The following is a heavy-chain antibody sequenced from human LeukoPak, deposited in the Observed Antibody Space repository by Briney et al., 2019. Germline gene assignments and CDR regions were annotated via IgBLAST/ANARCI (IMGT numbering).Heavy chain of an antibody. CDR3: AKDSSQYSSGRGVDY. CDR1: GFTFSSYS. D-gene: IGHD6-19*01. CDR2: ISGGGGTT. V-gene: IGHV3-23*01. Sequence: GGSLRLSCAASGFTFSSYSMNWVRQAPGKGLEWVSSISGGGGTTYYADSVKGRFTISRDNSKNTLYLQINSLRAEDTAVYYCAKDSSQYSSGRGVDYWGQGTLVTVSS. J-gene: IGHJ4*02.